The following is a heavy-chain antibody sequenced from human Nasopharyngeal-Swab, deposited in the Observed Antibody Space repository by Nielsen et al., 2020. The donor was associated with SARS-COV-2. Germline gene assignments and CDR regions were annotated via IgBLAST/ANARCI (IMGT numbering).Heavy chain of an antibody. V-gene: IGHV3-23*01. J-gene: IGHJ3*02. Sequence: VCQAPGKGLECVSDLSASGGSTHYADSVKGRFTISRDNSKNTLYLQMNSLRAEDTAIYYCARDSEKKSYYDSSGSLDAFDIWGRGTMVTVSS. CDR2: LSASGGST. CDR3: ARDSEKKSYYDSSGSLDAFDI. D-gene: IGHD3-22*01.